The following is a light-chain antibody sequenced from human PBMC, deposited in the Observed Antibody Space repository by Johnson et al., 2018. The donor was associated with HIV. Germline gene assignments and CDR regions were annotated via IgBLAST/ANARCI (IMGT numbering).Light chain of an antibody. V-gene: IGLV1-51*02. CDR3: GTWESTLIAYV. CDR2: ENN. CDR1: SSNIGNNY. Sequence: QPVLTQPPSVSAAPGQNVTISCSGTSSNIGNNYVSWYQQLPGTAPKLLIYENNKRPSGIPDRFSGSKSGPSATLAITGLQTGDGAEYYCGTWESTLIAYVFAAGTKVTVL. J-gene: IGLJ1*01.